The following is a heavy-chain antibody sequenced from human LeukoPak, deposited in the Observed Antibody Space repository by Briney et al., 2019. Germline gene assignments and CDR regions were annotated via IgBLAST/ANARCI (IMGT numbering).Heavy chain of an antibody. CDR2: ISTSGGTT. V-gene: IGHV3-23*01. J-gene: IGHJ4*02. CDR1: GFTFSSYA. Sequence: GGSLRLSFAASGFTFSSYAMSWVRQAPGKGLEWLSGISTSGGTTYYADSVKGRFTISRDNSDNTVYLQMNSLRAEDTAVYYCAKDRTMFSNSWYYFDYWGQGILVTVSS. D-gene: IGHD2-2*01. CDR3: AKDRTMFSNSWYYFDY.